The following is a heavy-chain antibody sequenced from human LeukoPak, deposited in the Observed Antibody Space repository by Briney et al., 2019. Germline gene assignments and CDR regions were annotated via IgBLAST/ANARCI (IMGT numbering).Heavy chain of an antibody. J-gene: IGHJ4*02. D-gene: IGHD1-7*01. CDR3: AKDERNWNYNLASQTYD. Sequence: GGSLRLSCAASGFTVSTNYMSWVRQAPGKKLEWVSDIYSDGSTFYADSVKGRFTISRDNSKNTLYLQMNSLRAEDTAVYYCAKDERNWNYNLASQTYDWGQGTLVTVSS. V-gene: IGHV3-53*01. CDR1: GFTVSTNY. CDR2: IYSDGST.